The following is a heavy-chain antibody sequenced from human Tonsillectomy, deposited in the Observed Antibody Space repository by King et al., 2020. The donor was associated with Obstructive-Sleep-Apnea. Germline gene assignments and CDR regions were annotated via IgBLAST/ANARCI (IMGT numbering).Heavy chain of an antibody. CDR1: GYSISSGYY. CDR3: AREGYYDSSGSFDY. Sequence: QLQESGPGLVKPSETLSLTCTVSGYSISSGYYWGWIRQPPGKGLEWIGRIYHSGSTYYNPSLKSRVTISVDTSKNQFSLKLSSVTAADTAAYYCAREGYYDSSGSFDYWGQGTLVTVSS. V-gene: IGHV4-38-2*02. J-gene: IGHJ4*02. D-gene: IGHD3-22*01. CDR2: IYHSGST.